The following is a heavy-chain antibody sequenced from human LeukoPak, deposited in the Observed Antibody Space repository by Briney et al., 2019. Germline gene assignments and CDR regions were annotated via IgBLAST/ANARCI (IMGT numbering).Heavy chain of an antibody. CDR3: ARDREASDDFNWFDP. J-gene: IGHJ5*02. Sequence: PGGSLRLSCAASGFTFSNSAMNWVRQVPGKGLEWVSSLSKSSTYVYYAASVKGRFTISRDNAKNSLFLEMNSLRAEDTAVYYCARDREASDDFNWFDPWGQGTLVTVSS. V-gene: IGHV3-21*01. D-gene: IGHD3/OR15-3a*01. CDR2: LSKSSTYV. CDR1: GFTFSNSA.